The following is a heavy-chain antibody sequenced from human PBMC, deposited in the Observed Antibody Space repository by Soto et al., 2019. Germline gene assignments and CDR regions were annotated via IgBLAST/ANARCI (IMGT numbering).Heavy chain of an antibody. CDR3: ARVTYDSFTAYSYYFDY. CDR1: GGTFSSYT. D-gene: IGHD3-9*01. J-gene: IGHJ4*02. V-gene: IGHV1-69*02. CDR2: IIPILGIA. Sequence: SVKVSCKASGGTFSSYTISWVRQAPGQGLEWMGRIIPILGIANYAQKFQGRVTITADKSTSTAYMELSSLRSEDTAVYYCARVTYDSFTAYSYYFDYWGQGTLVTVSS.